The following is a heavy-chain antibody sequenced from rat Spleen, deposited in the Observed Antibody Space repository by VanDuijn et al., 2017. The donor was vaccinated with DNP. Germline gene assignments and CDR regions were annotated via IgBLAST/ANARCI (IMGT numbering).Heavy chain of an antibody. Sequence: QVQLKESGPGLVQPSQTLSLTCTVSGFSLASYGVSWVRQPPGKGLEWIAAISSGGSTYYNSALKSRLSISRDTSKSQVFLKMNSLQTDDTGTYYCTRDRGYTTDHYFDYWGQGVMVTVSS. CDR3: TRDRGYTTDHYFDY. CDR1: GFSLASYG. CDR2: ISSGGST. D-gene: IGHD1-6*01. V-gene: IGHV2S12*01. J-gene: IGHJ2*01.